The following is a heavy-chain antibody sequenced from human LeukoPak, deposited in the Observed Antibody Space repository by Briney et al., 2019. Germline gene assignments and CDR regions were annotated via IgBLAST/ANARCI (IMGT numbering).Heavy chain of an antibody. D-gene: IGHD3-10*01. J-gene: IGHJ3*02. CDR1: GFTFIDYS. V-gene: IGHV3-21*01. Sequence: PGGSLRLSCAASGFTFIDYSVNWVRQAPGKVLESVSSISSSSSYIFYADSLKGRFTISRDNAKNSLYLQMNSLRAEDTAVYYCARLRDYFTHAFDIWGQGTMVTVSS. CDR2: ISSSSSYI. CDR3: ARLRDYFTHAFDI.